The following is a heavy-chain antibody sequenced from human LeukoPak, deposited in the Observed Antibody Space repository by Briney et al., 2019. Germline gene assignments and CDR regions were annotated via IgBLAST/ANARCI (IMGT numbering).Heavy chain of an antibody. CDR3: ARTPRPGYSSGWYRGTGGNYYMDV. J-gene: IGHJ6*03. CDR2: FYYSGST. CDR1: GGSISSYY. V-gene: IGHV4-59*08. Sequence: SETLSLTCTVSGGSISSYYWSWIRQPPGKGLEWIWYFYYSGSTNYNPSLKSRVTISVDTSKNQFSLKLSSVTAADTAVYYCARTPRPGYSSGWYRGTGGNYYMDVWGKGTTVTASS. D-gene: IGHD6-19*01.